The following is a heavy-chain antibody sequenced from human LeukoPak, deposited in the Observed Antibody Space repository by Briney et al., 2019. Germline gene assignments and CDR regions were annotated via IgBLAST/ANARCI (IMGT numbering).Heavy chain of an antibody. CDR2: ISYDGSNK. Sequence: PGGSLRLSCAASGFTFSSYGMHWVRQAPGKGLEWVAVISYDGSNKYYADSVKGRFTISRDNSKNTLYLQMNSLRAEDTAVYYCAREWDIVVVPAAIPVFDYWGQGTLVTVSS. D-gene: IGHD2-2*02. CDR1: GFTFSSYG. J-gene: IGHJ4*02. V-gene: IGHV3-30*19. CDR3: AREWDIVVVPAAIPVFDY.